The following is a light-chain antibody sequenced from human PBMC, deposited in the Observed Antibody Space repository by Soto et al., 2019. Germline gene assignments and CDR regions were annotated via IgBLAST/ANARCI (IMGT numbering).Light chain of an antibody. CDR3: SSKSPDF. V-gene: IGLV2-14*01. CDR1: SSGIRDYNY. Sequence: QAVVTQPASVSGSPGQSITISCTGTSSGIRDYNYVSWYQQLPGNAPKLIMYEVSNRPSGISNRFSGSKSGNTASLTISGLQAEDEADYYCSSKSPDFFGTGTKLTVL. J-gene: IGLJ1*01. CDR2: EVS.